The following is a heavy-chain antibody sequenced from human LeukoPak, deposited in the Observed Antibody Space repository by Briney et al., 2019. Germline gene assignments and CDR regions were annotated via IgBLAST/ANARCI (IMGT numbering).Heavy chain of an antibody. V-gene: IGHV3-23*01. CDR1: GFTFSSFA. D-gene: IGHD1-26*01. Sequence: GGSLRLSCAASGFTFSSFALSWVRQSPGKGLEWVSGISGSGGSTYYADSVKGRFTISRDNSNNRLYLQMNSLRAEDTAVYYCAKDKGSGTYPPYWGQGTLVTVSS. CDR2: ISGSGGST. CDR3: AKDKGSGTYPPY. J-gene: IGHJ4*02.